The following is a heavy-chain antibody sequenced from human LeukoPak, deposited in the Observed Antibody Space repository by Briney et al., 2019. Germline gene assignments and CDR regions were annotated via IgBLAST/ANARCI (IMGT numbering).Heavy chain of an antibody. D-gene: IGHD6-13*01. CDR3: ASGSSWAYNWFDP. CDR1: GFTFSDYY. CDR2: ISSSGSTI. J-gene: IGHJ5*02. Sequence: PGGSLRLSCAASGFTFSDYYMSWIRQAPRKGLERVSYISSSGSTIYYADSVKGRFTISRDNAKNSLYLQMNSLRAEDTAVYYCASGSSWAYNWFDPWGQGTLVTVSS. V-gene: IGHV3-11*04.